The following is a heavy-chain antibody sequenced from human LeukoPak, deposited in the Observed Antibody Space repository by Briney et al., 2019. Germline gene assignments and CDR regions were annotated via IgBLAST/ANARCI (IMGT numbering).Heavy chain of an antibody. D-gene: IGHD5-24*01. J-gene: IGHJ5*02. CDR1: GFTFSDYY. CDR2: ITSSGSAK. V-gene: IGHV3-11*01. CDR3: AGDSHGYNWFDP. Sequence: GGSLRLSCVASGFTFSDYYMGWIRQAPGKGLEWVSYITSSGSAKHYADSVKGRFTISRDNAKNLLYLQMNSLRAEDTAVYYCAGDSHGYNWFDPWGHGTLVTVSS.